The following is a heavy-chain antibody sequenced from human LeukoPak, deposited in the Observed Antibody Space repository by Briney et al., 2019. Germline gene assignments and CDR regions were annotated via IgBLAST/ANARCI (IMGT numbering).Heavy chain of an antibody. CDR2: ISEDGSNE. V-gene: IGHV3-30*19. D-gene: IGHD3-22*01. J-gene: IGHJ4*02. CDR1: GFTFSSYG. Sequence: GRSLRLSCAASGFTFSSYGMHWVRQAPGKGLERVADISEDGSNEYYADSVKGRFTISRDNSKNTLYLQMNSLRTEDTAVYYCASGPEYYYETSRGWWGQGTLVTVSS. CDR3: ASGPEYYYETSRGW.